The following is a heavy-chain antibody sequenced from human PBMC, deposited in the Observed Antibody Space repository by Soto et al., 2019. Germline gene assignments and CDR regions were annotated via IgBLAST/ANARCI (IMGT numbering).Heavy chain of an antibody. CDR1: GGTFSSYA. CDR2: IIPIFGTA. CDR3: ARDKNVRGYCSGGSCYGENWFVP. V-gene: IGHV1-69*06. Sequence: QVQLVQSGAEVKKPGSSVKVSCKASGGTFSSYAISWVRQAPGQGLEWMGGIIPIFGTANYAQKFQGRVTITADKSTSTAYMELSSLRSEDTAVYYCARDKNVRGYCSGGSCYGENWFVPWGQGTLVTVSS. D-gene: IGHD2-15*01. J-gene: IGHJ5*02.